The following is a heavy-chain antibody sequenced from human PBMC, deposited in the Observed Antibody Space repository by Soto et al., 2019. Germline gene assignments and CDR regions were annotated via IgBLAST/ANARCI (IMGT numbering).Heavy chain of an antibody. V-gene: IGHV2-5*02. CDR2: IYWDGDAGQ. Sequence: QITLKESGPTLVKPTQTLTLTCTFFVFSLSTTGVAVAWIRQPPVKALEWLALIYWDGDAGQRYSPTPKSRLTITTDTSTNQVVLTMTNIAPVDTGTYYCAHKDAARVPAFDYWGQGTLVSVSS. CDR3: AHKDAARVPAFDY. J-gene: IGHJ4*02. CDR1: VFSLSTTGVA. D-gene: IGHD5-18*01.